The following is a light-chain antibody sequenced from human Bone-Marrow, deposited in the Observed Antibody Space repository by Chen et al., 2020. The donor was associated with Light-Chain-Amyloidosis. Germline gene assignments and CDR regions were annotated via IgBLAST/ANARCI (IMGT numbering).Light chain of an antibody. CDR2: DVS. J-gene: IGLJ2*01. CDR1: SSDVGGYNY. V-gene: IGLV2-14*03. Sequence: QSALTQPAPVSGSPGQSITIPSTGTSSDVGGYNYASWYQKHPDKAPKLLIYDVSYRPSGVSNRCSASQSGNTASLTISGLQAEDEADYYCASYTISSTLIFGGGTKLTVL. CDR3: ASYTISSTLI.